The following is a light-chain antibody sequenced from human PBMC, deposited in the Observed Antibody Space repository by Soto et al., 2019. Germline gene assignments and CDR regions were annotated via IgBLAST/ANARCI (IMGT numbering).Light chain of an antibody. V-gene: IGLV2-14*01. CDR2: EVT. Sequence: QSALTQPASVSGSPGQSITISCTGTSNDIGLYNYVSWYQQHPGKAPKLVIYEVTYRPSGVSDRFSGSKSDNTASLTISGLQAEVEADYYCSSYTLSSTWVFGGGTKVTVL. CDR1: SNDIGLYNY. CDR3: SSYTLSSTWV. J-gene: IGLJ3*02.